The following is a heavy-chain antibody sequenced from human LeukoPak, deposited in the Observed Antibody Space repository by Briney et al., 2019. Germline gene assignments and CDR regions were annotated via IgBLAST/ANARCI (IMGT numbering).Heavy chain of an antibody. CDR1: GGTFSNNA. CDR3: ASLAGGNAESGDAFDI. CDR2: INPNSGGT. Sequence: ASVKVSCKASGGTFSNNAISWVRQAPGQGLEWMGWINPNSGGTNYAQKFQGRVTMTRDTSISTAYMELSSLRSEDTAVYYCASLAGGNAESGDAFDIWGQGTMVTVSS. D-gene: IGHD4-23*01. V-gene: IGHV1-2*02. J-gene: IGHJ3*02.